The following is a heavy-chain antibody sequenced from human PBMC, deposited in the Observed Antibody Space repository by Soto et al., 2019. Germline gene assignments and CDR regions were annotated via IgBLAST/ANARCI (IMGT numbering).Heavy chain of an antibody. V-gene: IGHV4-31*03. CDR2: IFYSGST. J-gene: IGHJ4*02. CDR1: GGSINSGGYY. D-gene: IGHD6-13*01. Sequence: QVQLQESGPGLVQPSQTLSLICTVSGGSINSGGYYWNWIRQHPRTGLEWIGSIFYSGSTYYNPFLRRRVTITAGPSDNQFSLTPTPVTAADTAVYFCARGYRPSGYSSSWVFDYWGQGTLVDVSS. CDR3: ARGYRPSGYSSSWVFDY.